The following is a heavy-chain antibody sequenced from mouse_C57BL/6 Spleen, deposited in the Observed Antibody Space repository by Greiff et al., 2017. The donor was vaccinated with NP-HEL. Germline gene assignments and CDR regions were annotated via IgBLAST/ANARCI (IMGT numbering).Heavy chain of an antibody. Sequence: VQVVESGPGLVAPSQSLSITCTVSGFSLTSSGVDWVRQSPGKGLEWLGVIWGVGSTNYNSALKSRLSISKDNSKSQVFLQMNSLQTDDTAMYYCASGGPSGYSAWFAYWGQGTLVTVSA. D-gene: IGHD3-2*02. CDR2: IWGVGST. CDR1: GFSLTSSG. V-gene: IGHV2-6*01. J-gene: IGHJ3*01. CDR3: ASGGPSGYSAWFAY.